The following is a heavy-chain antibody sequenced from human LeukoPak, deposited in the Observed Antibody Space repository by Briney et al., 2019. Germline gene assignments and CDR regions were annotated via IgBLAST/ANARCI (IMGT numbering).Heavy chain of an antibody. V-gene: IGHV3-20*01. CDR1: GFTFDDYG. CDR3: ARWVAAAGSDY. J-gene: IGHJ4*02. D-gene: IGHD6-13*01. CDR2: INWNGGST. Sequence: TGGSLRLSCAASGFTFDDYGMSWVRQAPGKGLEWVSGINWNGGSTGYADSVKGRFTISRDNAKNSLYPQMNSLRAEDTALYHCARWVAAAGSDYWGQGTLVTVSS.